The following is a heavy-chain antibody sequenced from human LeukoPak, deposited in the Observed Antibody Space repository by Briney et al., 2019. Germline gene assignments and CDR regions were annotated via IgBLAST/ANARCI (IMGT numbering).Heavy chain of an antibody. CDR3: ARAPTSLASRSCFDY. Sequence: GGSLRRSCAASGFIFDDSAMHWVRQAPGKALEWVSGISWSSGTILYADSVKGRFTISRDNAKNSLYLQMDSLRPEDTALYYCARAPTSLASRSCFDYWGQGSLVTVSS. CDR1: GFIFDDSA. D-gene: IGHD1-1*01. J-gene: IGHJ4*02. CDR2: ISWSSGTI. V-gene: IGHV3-9*01.